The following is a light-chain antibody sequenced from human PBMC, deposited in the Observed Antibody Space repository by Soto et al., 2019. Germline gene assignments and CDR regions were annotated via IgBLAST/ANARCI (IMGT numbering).Light chain of an antibody. CDR2: DVS. CDR3: SSYSSSSTLVV. J-gene: IGLJ2*01. Sequence: QSALTQPASVSGSPGQSITISCTGTSSDVGGYNYVSWYQQHPGKAPKLMIYDVSNRPSGVSNRFSGSKSGNTASLTISCLQAADEADYYCSSYSSSSTLVVFGGGTKLTVL. CDR1: SSDVGGYNY. V-gene: IGLV2-14*01.